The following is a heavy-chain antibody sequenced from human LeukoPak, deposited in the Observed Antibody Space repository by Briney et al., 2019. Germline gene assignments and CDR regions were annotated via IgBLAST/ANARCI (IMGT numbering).Heavy chain of an antibody. J-gene: IGHJ4*02. V-gene: IGHV1-2*02. CDR1: GYTFTVHY. Sequence: ASVKVTCKASGYTFTVHYTHWVRQAPGQGLEWMGWINPISGGTNYAQKFQGRVTMTRDTSISTAYMELTWLTSDDTAVYYCARVKPIAAAGPNYYFDYWGQGTLVTVSS. CDR3: ARVKPIAAAGPNYYFDY. CDR2: INPISGGT. D-gene: IGHD6-13*01.